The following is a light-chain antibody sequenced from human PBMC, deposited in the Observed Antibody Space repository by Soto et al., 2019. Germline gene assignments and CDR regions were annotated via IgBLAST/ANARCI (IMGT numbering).Light chain of an antibody. V-gene: IGKV3-15*01. CDR2: AAS. J-gene: IGKJ1*01. CDR3: QQYINWPRT. Sequence: ELVLTQSPGILYLSPGHRATLSCRASQTISSGFLAWYRQKVGQAPRLLIYAASTRATGIPARFSGSGSGTEFSLTISSLQSEDFAVYYCQQYINWPRTFGQGTKVDIK. CDR1: QTISSGF.